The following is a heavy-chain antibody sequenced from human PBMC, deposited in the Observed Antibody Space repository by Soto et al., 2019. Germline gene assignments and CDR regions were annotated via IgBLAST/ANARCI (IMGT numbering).Heavy chain of an antibody. D-gene: IGHD1-26*01. CDR1: GFTFSYYW. Sequence: EVQLLESGGGLVQPGESLRLSCAASGFTFSYYWMHWVRQAPGMGRMWVSRIHSDGSSTTYADSVKGRFTISRDNARNTLYLQMNSLRAEDTAVYYCARGDRGAFDLWGQGTVLTVSP. CDR3: ARGDRGAFDL. J-gene: IGHJ3*01. V-gene: IGHV3-74*01. CDR2: IHSDGSST.